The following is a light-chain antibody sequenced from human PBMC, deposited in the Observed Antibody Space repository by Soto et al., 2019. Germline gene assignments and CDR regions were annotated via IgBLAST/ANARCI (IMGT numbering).Light chain of an antibody. CDR3: QQYDNWPPLA. J-gene: IGKJ4*01. CDR1: QSVSSN. CDR2: GAS. V-gene: IGKV3-15*01. Sequence: EIGITQSPATLSLSPGERATLSCRASQSVSSNLAWYQQKPGQAPRLLIYGASTRATGVPARFSGSGSGTEFTLTISTLQSEDFAVYYCQQYDNWPPLAFGGGTKVDIK.